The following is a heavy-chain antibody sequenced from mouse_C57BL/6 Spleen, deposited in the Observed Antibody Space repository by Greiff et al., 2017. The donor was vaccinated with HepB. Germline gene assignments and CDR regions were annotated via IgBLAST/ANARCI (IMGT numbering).Heavy chain of an antibody. CDR3: ARGDYGQYYFDY. Sequence: EVKLVESGGGLVKPGGSLKLSCAASGFTFSSYAMSWVRQTPEKRLEWVATISDGGSYTYYPDNVKGRFTISRDNAKNNLYLQMSHLKSEDTAMYYCARGDYGQYYFDYWGQGTTLTVSS. CDR1: GFTFSSYA. CDR2: ISDGGSYT. V-gene: IGHV5-4*03. D-gene: IGHD2-4*01. J-gene: IGHJ2*01.